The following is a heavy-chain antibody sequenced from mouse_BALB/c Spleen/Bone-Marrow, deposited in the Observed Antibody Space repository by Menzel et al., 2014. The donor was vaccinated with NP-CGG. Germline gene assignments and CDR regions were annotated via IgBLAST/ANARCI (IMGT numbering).Heavy chain of an antibody. Sequence: QVQLQQSGAELVRPGASVKLSCKASGYTFTSYWINWVKQRPGQGLEWIGNIYPSDSYTNYNQKFKDKATLTVDKSSSTDYMQLSSPTSEDSAVYYCTRYYGSSHWYFDVWGAGTTVTVSS. CDR1: GYTFTSYW. V-gene: IGHV1-69*02. CDR2: IYPSDSYT. D-gene: IGHD1-1*01. CDR3: TRYYGSSHWYFDV. J-gene: IGHJ1*01.